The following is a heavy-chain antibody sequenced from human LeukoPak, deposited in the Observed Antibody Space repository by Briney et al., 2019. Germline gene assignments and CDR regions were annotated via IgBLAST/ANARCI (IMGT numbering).Heavy chain of an antibody. CDR3: ARGRGRYSSGWYLFDY. CDR2: INHSGST. CDR1: GGSFSGYY. V-gene: IGHV4-34*01. D-gene: IGHD6-19*01. Sequence: PSETLSLTCAVYGGSFSGYYWSWIRQPPGKGLEWIGEINHSGSTNYNPSFKSRVTISVDTSTNHFSPKLSTVTAADTAVYYCARGRGRYSSGWYLFDYWGQGTLVTVSS. J-gene: IGHJ4*02.